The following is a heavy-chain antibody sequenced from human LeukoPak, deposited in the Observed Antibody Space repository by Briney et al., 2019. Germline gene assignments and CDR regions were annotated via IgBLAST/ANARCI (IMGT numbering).Heavy chain of an antibody. CDR1: GGSFSGYY. V-gene: IGHV4-34*01. D-gene: IGHD5-12*01. J-gene: IGHJ4*02. CDR2: INHSGST. Sequence: SETLSLTCAVYGGSFSGYYWSWIRQPPGKGLEWIGEINHSGSTNYNPSLKSRVTISVDTSKNQFSLKLSSVTAADTAVYYCARGPVVHRDGYNDYWGQGTLVTVSS. CDR3: ARGPVVHRDGYNDY.